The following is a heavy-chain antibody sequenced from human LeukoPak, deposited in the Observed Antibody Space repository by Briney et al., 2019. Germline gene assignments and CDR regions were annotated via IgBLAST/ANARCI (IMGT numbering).Heavy chain of an antibody. D-gene: IGHD2-15*01. Sequence: SETLSLTCTVSGGSISSSSYYWGWIRQPPGKGLEWIGSIYYSGSTYYNPSLKSRVTISVDTSKNQFSLKLSSVTAADTAVYYCATSVAATTGIYYYYGMDVWGQGTTVTVSS. V-gene: IGHV4-39*07. CDR1: GGSISSSSYY. J-gene: IGHJ6*02. CDR3: ATSVAATTGIYYYYGMDV. CDR2: IYYSGST.